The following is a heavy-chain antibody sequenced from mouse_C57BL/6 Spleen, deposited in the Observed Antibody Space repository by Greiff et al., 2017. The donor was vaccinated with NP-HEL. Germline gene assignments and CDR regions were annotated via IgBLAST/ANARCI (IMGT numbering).Heavy chain of an antibody. V-gene: IGHV1-81*01. CDR2: IYPRSGNT. CDR1: GYTFTSYG. CDR3: AKGLRGNPWYFDV. D-gene: IGHD2-1*01. J-gene: IGHJ1*03. Sequence: VQLQQSGAELARPGASVKLSCKASGYTFTSYGISWVKQRTGQGLEWIGEIYPRSGNTYYNEKFKSKATLTVDTSSSTAYMQLSSLTSEDSAVYYCAKGLRGNPWYFDVWGTGTTVTVSS.